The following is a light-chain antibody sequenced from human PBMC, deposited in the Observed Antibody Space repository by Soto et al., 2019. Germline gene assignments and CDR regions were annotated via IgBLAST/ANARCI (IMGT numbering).Light chain of an antibody. J-gene: IGKJ3*01. CDR2: DAS. V-gene: IGKV1-5*01. CDR1: QSISSW. CDR3: QQYNSYRIT. Sequence: DIQMTQSPSTLSASVGDRVTITCRASQSISSWLAWYQQKPGKAPKLLIYDASSLESGVPSRFSGSGSGTEFTRTISSLQPDDFATYYCQQYNSYRITFGPGTKVDIK.